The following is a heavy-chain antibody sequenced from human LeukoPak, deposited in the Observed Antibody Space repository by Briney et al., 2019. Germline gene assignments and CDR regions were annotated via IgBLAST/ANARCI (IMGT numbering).Heavy chain of an antibody. D-gene: IGHD6-13*01. J-gene: IGHJ4*02. V-gene: IGHV4-39*07. CDR3: ARVDRYSSSSCDY. CDR2: IYYSGST. CDR1: GGSISSSSYY. Sequence: PSETLSLTCTVSGGSISSSSYYWGWIRQPPGKGLEWIGSIYYSGSTYYNPSLKSRVTISVDTSKNQFSLKLSSVTAADTAVYYCARVDRYSSSSCDYWGQGTLVTVSS.